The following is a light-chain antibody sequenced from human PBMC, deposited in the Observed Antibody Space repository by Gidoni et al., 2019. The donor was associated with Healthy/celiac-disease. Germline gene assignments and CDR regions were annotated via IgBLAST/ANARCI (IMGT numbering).Light chain of an antibody. CDR3: QQYGSSTPVT. Sequence: EIVLPQSPGTLSLSPGARATLTCRASQSVSSSYLAWYQQQLGQSPRLLIYGASSRATGIPDRFSGSGSGTDFTLTISRLEPEDFAVYYCQQYGSSTPVTFGGGTKVEIK. CDR2: GAS. J-gene: IGKJ4*02. CDR1: QSVSSSY. V-gene: IGKV3-20*01.